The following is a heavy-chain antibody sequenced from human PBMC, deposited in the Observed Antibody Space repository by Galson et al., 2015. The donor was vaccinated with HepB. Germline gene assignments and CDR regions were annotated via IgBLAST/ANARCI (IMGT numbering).Heavy chain of an antibody. J-gene: IGHJ6*02. CDR2: IWYDGSNK. V-gene: IGHV3-33*08. D-gene: IGHD3-10*01. CDR1: GFTSSSYG. CDR3: ARVKMDYFGSGSYPRSFYYNYGMDV. Sequence: SLRLSCAASGFTSSSYGMHWVRQAPGKGLEWVAVIWYDGSNKYYADSVKGRFTISRDNAKSSLYLQMNSLRAEDTAVYYCARVKMDYFGSGSYPRSFYYNYGMDVWGLGTTVTVSS.